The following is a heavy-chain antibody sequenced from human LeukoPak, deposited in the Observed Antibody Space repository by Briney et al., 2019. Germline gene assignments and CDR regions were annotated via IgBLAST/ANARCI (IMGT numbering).Heavy chain of an antibody. V-gene: IGHV3-48*04. J-gene: IGHJ4*02. CDR2: IRGSGSGLGSGN. D-gene: IGHD7-27*01. Sequence: PGGSLRLSCAASGFVFSDYSMNWVRQAPGKGREWVANIRGSGSGLGSGNYYADSVKGRFTISRDNAKTSLYLQMNRLRAEDKAFYYCPRDENWGFDYWGQGGLVTV. CDR3: PRDENWGFDY. CDR1: GFVFSDYS.